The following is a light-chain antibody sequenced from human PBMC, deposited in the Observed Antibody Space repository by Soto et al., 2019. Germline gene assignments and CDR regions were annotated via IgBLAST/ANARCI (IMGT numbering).Light chain of an antibody. CDR1: YSDIGNY. V-gene: IGLV2-23*01. Sequence: QSALTQPASVSGSPGQSITISCTETYSDIGNYVSWYQQHTDKAPKLIIYEGTKRPSGVSDRFSGSKSDNPASLTISGLQAEDEADNYCCAYGSSYVFGTGTKVTV. CDR3: CAYGSSYV. J-gene: IGLJ1*01. CDR2: EGT.